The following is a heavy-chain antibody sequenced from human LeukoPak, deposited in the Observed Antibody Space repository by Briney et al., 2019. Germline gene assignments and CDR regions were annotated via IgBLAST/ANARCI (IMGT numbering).Heavy chain of an antibody. CDR2: ISAYNGNT. Sequence: ASVKVSCKASGYTFTSYGISWVRQAPGQGLEWMGWISAYNGNTNYAQKLQGRVTMTTDTSTSTAYMELRSLRSDDTAVYYCARDSPRLNYDILTGYYNRTFDYWGQGTLVTVSS. V-gene: IGHV1-18*04. CDR3: ARDSPRLNYDILTGYYNRTFDY. D-gene: IGHD3-9*01. J-gene: IGHJ4*02. CDR1: GYTFTSYG.